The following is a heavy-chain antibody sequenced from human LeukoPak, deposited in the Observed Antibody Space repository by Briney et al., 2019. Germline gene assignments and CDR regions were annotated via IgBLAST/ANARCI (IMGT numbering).Heavy chain of an antibody. CDR3: ARRGYCSSTSCYFRTIDY. J-gene: IGHJ4*02. CDR1: GGSISSSSYY. D-gene: IGHD2-2*01. CDR2: IYYSGST. V-gene: IGHV4-39*01. Sequence: PSETLSLTCTVSGGSISSSSYYWGWIRQPPGKGLEWIGSIYYSGSTYYNPSLKSRVTISVDTSKNQFSLKLSSVTAADTAAYYCARRGYCSSTSCYFRTIDYWGQGTLVTVSS.